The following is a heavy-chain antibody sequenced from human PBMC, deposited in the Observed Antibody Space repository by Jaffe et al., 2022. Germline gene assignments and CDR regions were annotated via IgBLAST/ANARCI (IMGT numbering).Heavy chain of an antibody. V-gene: IGHV1-46*01. Sequence: QVRLEQSGAEVAKPGALVRVSCKASGYTFPDYYIHWVRQAPGQGLEWMGVLNPRGDRTSYAEKFQGRVSVTRDTATTTVFMELSSLKSDDTAVYYCVRAATTGAGGRSAPLNIWGQGTKVTVSS. CDR2: LNPRGDRT. D-gene: IGHD2-15*01. CDR1: GYTFPDYY. J-gene: IGHJ3*02. CDR3: VRAATTGAGGRSAPLNI.